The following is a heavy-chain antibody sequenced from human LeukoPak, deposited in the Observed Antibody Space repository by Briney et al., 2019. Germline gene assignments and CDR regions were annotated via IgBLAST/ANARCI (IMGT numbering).Heavy chain of an antibody. Sequence: ASVKVSCKASGYTFTSYAMHWVRQAPGQRLEWMGWINAGNGNTKYSQKFQGRVTITRDTSASTAYMELSSLRSEDTAVYYCARYYLEMATINADNWFDPWGQGTLVTVSS. D-gene: IGHD5-24*01. CDR3: ARYYLEMATINADNWFDP. V-gene: IGHV1-3*01. J-gene: IGHJ5*02. CDR1: GYTFTSYA. CDR2: INAGNGNT.